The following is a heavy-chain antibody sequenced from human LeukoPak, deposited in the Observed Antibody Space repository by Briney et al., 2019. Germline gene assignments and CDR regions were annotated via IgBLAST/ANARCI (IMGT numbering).Heavy chain of an antibody. D-gene: IGHD3-16*01. J-gene: IGHJ4*02. CDR2: IRYDGSNK. V-gene: IGHV3-30*02. Sequence: GGSLRLSRAASGFTFSSYGMHWVRQAPGKGLEWVAFIRYDGSNKYYAGPVKGRFTISRDNSKNTLYLQMNSLRAEDTAVYYCAKAKAWITTIDYWGQGALVTVSS. CDR1: GFTFSSYG. CDR3: AKAKAWITTIDY.